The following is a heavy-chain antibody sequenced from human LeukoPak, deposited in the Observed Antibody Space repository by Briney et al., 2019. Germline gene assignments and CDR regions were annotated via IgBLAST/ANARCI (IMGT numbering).Heavy chain of an antibody. CDR1: GGSISSGSYY. CDR3: ARVLYEIVDAFDI. Sequence: SETLSLTCTVSGGSISSGSYYWSWIRQPAGKGLEWIGRIYTSGSTNYNPSLKSRVTISVDTSKNQFSLKLSSVTAADTAVYYCARVLYEIVDAFDIWGQGTMVTVSS. J-gene: IGHJ3*02. V-gene: IGHV4-61*02. D-gene: IGHD2/OR15-2a*01. CDR2: IYTSGST.